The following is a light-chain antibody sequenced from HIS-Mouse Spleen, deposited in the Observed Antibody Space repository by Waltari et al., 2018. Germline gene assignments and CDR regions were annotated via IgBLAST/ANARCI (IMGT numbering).Light chain of an antibody. V-gene: IGLV3-25*03. CDR1: ALPKQY. CDR3: QSADSSGTYSVV. J-gene: IGLJ2*01. Sequence: SYELTQPPSVSVSPGQTARITCSGDALPKQYAYCYQQKPGQAPVLVIYKDSGRPSGIPERFSGSSSGTTVTLTISGVQAEDEADYYCQSADSSGTYSVVFGGGTKLTVL. CDR2: KDS.